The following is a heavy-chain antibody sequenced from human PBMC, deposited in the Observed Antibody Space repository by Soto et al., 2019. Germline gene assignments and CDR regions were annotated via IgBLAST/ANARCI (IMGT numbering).Heavy chain of an antibody. CDR2: ITNRGTHT. V-gene: IGHV3-21*01. CDR3: ARSHEVAWFDS. D-gene: IGHD2-15*01. CDR1: GFSFSSYT. Sequence: EVQLVESGGGLVKPGESLRLSCPASGFSFSSYTMNWVRQAPGKGLQWVSSITNRGTHTYSAESEKGQFTISRDNDKNYLYLQMNNLRAEDTAIYFCARSHEVAWFDSWGLGTLVTVTS. J-gene: IGHJ5*01.